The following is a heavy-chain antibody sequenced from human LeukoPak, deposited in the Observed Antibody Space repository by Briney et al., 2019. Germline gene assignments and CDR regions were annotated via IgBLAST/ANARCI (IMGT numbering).Heavy chain of an antibody. J-gene: IGHJ5*02. CDR3: ARGMGVLVPAATWFDP. CDR1: GYTFTSYG. Sequence: SVKVSCKASGYTFTSYGISWVRQAPGQGLEWMGWISAYNGNTNYAQKFQGRVTMTRDTSISTAYMDLSRLRSDDTAVYYCARGMGVLVPAATWFDPWGQGTLVTVSS. D-gene: IGHD2-2*01. CDR2: ISAYNGNT. V-gene: IGHV1-18*01.